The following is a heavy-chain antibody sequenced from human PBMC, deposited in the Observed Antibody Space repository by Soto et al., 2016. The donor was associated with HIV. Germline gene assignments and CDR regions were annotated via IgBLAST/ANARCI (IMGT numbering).Heavy chain of an antibody. Sequence: EVQLVESGGGLVKPGGPVRLSCAASGFTFSSYSMNWVRQAPGKGLEWVSSISSSSSYIYYADSVKGRFTISRDNAKNSLYLQMNSLRAEDTAVYYCARDEGGAYYSAYDSPAFDYWGQGTLVTVSS. J-gene: IGHJ4*02. V-gene: IGHV3-21*01. D-gene: IGHD5-12*01. CDR3: ARDEGGAYYSAYDSPAFDY. CDR1: GFTFSSYS. CDR2: ISSSSSYI.